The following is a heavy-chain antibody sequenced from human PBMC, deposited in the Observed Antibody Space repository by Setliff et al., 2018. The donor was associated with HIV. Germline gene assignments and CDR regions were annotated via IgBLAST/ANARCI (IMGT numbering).Heavy chain of an antibody. J-gene: IGHJ5*02. Sequence: SETLSLTCSVSGASLQSYYWSWIRQPAGKGLQWIGRIYYVGWSKYNPSLEDRVTMSVNTSNNQFSLSLRSVTAADTAIYYCARSIHGGGSEPFDTWGQGILVTVS. CDR1: GASLQSYY. V-gene: IGHV4-4*07. CDR3: ARSIHGGGSEPFDT. D-gene: IGHD3-10*01. CDR2: IYYVGWS.